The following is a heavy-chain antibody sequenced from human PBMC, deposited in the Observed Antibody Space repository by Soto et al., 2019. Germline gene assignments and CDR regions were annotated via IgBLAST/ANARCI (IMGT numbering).Heavy chain of an antibody. D-gene: IGHD2-15*01. V-gene: IGHV1-18*01. J-gene: IGHJ4*02. Sequence: ASVKVSCKASGYTFTSYGISWVRQAPGQGLEWMGWISAYNGNTNYAQKLQGRDTMTTDTSTSTAYMELRSLRSDDTAVYYCARDTLGYCSGGSCSSGGYWGQGTLVTVSS. CDR1: GYTFTSYG. CDR3: ARDTLGYCSGGSCSSGGY. CDR2: ISAYNGNT.